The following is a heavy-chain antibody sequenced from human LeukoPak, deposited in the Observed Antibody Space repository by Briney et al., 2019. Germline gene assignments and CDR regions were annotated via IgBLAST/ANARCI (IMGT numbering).Heavy chain of an antibody. CDR3: AKDSHSSSWYYFDY. V-gene: IGHV3-23*01. CDR2: INGSGGST. Sequence: GGSLRLSCAAAGFTFDDYAMHWVRQAPGKGLEWVSAINGSGGSTYYTDSVKGRFTISRDNSKNTLYLQMNSLRAEDTAVYYCAKDSHSSSWYYFDYWGQGTLVTVSS. J-gene: IGHJ4*02. CDR1: GFTFDDYA. D-gene: IGHD6-13*01.